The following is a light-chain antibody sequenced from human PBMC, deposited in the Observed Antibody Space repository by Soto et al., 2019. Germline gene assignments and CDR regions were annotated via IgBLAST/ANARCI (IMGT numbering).Light chain of an antibody. Sequence: EIVLTQSPGTLSLSPGERVTLSCRASQSVSSTYLAWYQQKPGQAPRLLIYGASSRAAGIPDRFSGSGSGTDFTLTINRPEPDDFAVYYCQQYGSSPWTFGQGTKVEIK. CDR1: QSVSSTY. CDR3: QQYGSSPWT. V-gene: IGKV3-20*01. J-gene: IGKJ1*01. CDR2: GAS.